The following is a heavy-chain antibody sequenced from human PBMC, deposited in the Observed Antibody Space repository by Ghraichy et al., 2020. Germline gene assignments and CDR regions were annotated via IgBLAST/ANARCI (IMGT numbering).Heavy chain of an antibody. CDR1: TITFNDYY. J-gene: IGHJ6*02. D-gene: IGHD3-10*01. CDR2: ISSSNTYS. CDR3: ARSSAFMVRGSQVLGYFGMDV. V-gene: IGHV3-11*06. Sequence: SCTASTITFNDYYMTWIRQAPGKGLEWVSYISSSNTYSKYADSVKGRFAVSRDNAKNSLYLQMSSLRVEDTAVYYCARSSAFMVRGSQVLGYFGMDVWGQGTTVTVSS.